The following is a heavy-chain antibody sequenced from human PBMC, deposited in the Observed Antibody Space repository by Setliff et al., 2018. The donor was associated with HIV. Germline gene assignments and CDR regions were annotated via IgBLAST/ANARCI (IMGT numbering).Heavy chain of an antibody. CDR1: GFTFSSYE. CDR3: AKMHTAMDPDTFDI. CDR2: ISGSAGTT. V-gene: IGHV3-23*01. Sequence: PGGSLRLSCAGSGFTFSSYEMNWVRQAPGKGLEWVSGISGSAGTTYYADSVKGRFTISRDNSKNTMFLQMNSLRVEDTAIYYCAKMHTAMDPDTFDIWGQGTMVTVSS. J-gene: IGHJ3*02. D-gene: IGHD5-18*01.